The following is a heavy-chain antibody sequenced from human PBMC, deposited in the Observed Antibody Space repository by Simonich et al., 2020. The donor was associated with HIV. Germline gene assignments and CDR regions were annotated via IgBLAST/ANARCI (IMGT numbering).Heavy chain of an antibody. Sequence: QVQLVQSGAEVKKPGASVKVSCKASGYTFTSYGISWVRQAPGQGLEWMGWINAYNGNTNKAQKLQGRVTMTTDTSTSTAYMELRSLGSDDTAVYYCARDTGTLYRSDSRSVSNWFDPWGQGTLVTVSS. V-gene: IGHV1-18*01. J-gene: IGHJ5*02. CDR3: ARDTGTLYRSDSRSVSNWFDP. D-gene: IGHD3-10*01. CDR2: INAYNGNT. CDR1: GYTFTSYG.